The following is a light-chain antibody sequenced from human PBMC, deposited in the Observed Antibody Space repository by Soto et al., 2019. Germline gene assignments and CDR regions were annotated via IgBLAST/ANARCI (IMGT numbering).Light chain of an antibody. CDR2: SAS. V-gene: IGKV3-20*01. Sequence: EIVLTQSPGTLSLSPGERATLSCRASQSVSSRYLAWYQQKPGQAPRLPIYSASSRATGIPDRFSGRGSGTDFTLTISRPEPEDFAAYYCQQYGISPPYTFGQGTKVDIK. J-gene: IGKJ2*01. CDR1: QSVSSRY. CDR3: QQYGISPPYT.